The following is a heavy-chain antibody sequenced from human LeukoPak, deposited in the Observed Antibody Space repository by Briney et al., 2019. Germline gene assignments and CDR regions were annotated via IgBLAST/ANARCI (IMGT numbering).Heavy chain of an antibody. D-gene: IGHD4-17*01. V-gene: IGHV3-23*01. CDR2: ISDNGGTT. CDR1: GFTFSYYA. CDR3: ARLLGAGTTFDY. J-gene: IGHJ4*02. Sequence: GGSLRLSCAASGFTFSYYAMSWVRQAPEKGLEWVSGISDNGGTTDYADSVKGRFTISRDNSKTTLYLQMDSLSAEDTAVYYCARLLGAGTTFDYWGQGAQVTVSS.